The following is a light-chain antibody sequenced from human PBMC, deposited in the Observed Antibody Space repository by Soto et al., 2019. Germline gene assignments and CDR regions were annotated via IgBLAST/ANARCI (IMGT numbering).Light chain of an antibody. CDR1: QGISSF. J-gene: IGKJ2*01. V-gene: IGKV1-8*01. CDR2: AAA. CDR3: QQYLSYPYT. Sequence: AIRMNQSPSSISASTGDRVTITCRASQGISSFLAWYPQKPGKAPKLLIYAAATLQRGAPSRFSASGSGTDFTLTISRLQSEDFATYFCQQYLSYPYTFGQGTKLEI.